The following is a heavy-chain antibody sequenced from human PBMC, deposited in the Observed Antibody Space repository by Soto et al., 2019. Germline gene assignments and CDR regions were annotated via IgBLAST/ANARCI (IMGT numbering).Heavy chain of an antibody. CDR1: GGSISSYY. Sequence: SETLSLTCTVSGGSISSYYWSWIRQPPGKGLEWIGYIYYSGSTNYNPSLKSRVTISVDTSKNQFSLKLSSVTAADTAVYYCARGTLRYFDNYYFDYWGQGTLVTVSS. CDR2: IYYSGST. CDR3: ARGTLRYFDNYYFDY. V-gene: IGHV4-59*01. D-gene: IGHD3-9*01. J-gene: IGHJ4*02.